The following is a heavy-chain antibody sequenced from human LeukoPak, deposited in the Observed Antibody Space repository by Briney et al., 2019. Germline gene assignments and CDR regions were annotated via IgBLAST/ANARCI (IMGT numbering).Heavy chain of an antibody. V-gene: IGHV1-2*02. D-gene: IGHD6-13*01. CDR3: ARVAGPYSTSWYYFDY. Sequence: ASVKVSCKASGYIFTGYYMHWVRQAPGQGLEWMGWINPNSGGTNYAQKFQGRVTMTRDTSLGTAYMELSRLRSDDTAVYYCARVAGPYSTSWYYFDYWGQGTLVTVSS. CDR1: GYIFTGYY. J-gene: IGHJ4*02. CDR2: INPNSGGT.